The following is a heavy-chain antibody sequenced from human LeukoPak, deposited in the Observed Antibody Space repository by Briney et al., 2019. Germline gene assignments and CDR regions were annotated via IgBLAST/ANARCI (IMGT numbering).Heavy chain of an antibody. CDR1: GFTFSSYG. CDR3: AKSGFGELTNYYYYYMDV. D-gene: IGHD3-10*01. Sequence: GGSLRLSCAASGFTFSSYGMSWVRQAPGKGLEWVSAISGSGGSTYYADSVKGRFTISRDNSKNTLYLQMNSLRAEDTAVYYCAKSGFGELTNYYYYYMDVWGKGTTVTISS. V-gene: IGHV3-23*01. J-gene: IGHJ6*03. CDR2: ISGSGGST.